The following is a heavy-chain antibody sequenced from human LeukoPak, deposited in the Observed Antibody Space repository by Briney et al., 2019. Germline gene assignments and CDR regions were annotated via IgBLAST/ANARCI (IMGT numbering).Heavy chain of an antibody. V-gene: IGHV3-23*01. CDR3: AKDHGLYSSSWYDY. J-gene: IGHJ4*02. CDR2: ISGSGGST. Sequence: GGSLRLSCAASGFTFSSYAMSWVRQAPGKGLEWVSAISGSGGSTYYADSVKGRFTISRDNSKNTLYLQMNSLRAEDTAVYYCAKDHGLYSSSWYDYWGQGTLVTVPS. CDR1: GFTFSSYA. D-gene: IGHD6-13*01.